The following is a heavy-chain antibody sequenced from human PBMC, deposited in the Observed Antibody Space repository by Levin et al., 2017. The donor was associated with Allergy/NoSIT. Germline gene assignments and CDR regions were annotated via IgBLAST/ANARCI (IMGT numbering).Heavy chain of an antibody. CDR2: ISSSSSYI. CDR3: ARHSTSWVSDDAFDI. V-gene: IGHV3-21*01. CDR1: GFTFSSYS. D-gene: IGHD2-2*01. Sequence: GESLKISCAASGFTFSSYSMNWVRQAPGKGLEWVSSISSSSSYIYYADSVKGRFTISRDNAKNSLYLQMNSLRAEDTAVYYCARHSTSWVSDDAFDIWGQGTMVTVSS. J-gene: IGHJ3*02.